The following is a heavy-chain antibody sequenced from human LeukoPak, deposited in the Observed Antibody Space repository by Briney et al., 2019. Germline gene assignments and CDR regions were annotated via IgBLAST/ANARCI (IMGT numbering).Heavy chain of an antibody. D-gene: IGHD7-27*01. Sequence: PGGSLRLSCAASGFTFGSYSMNWVRQAPGKGLEWVSYISSSSSTIYYADSVKGRFTISRDNAKNSLYLQMNSLRAEDTAVYYCARARSGDSWGQGTLVTVSS. CDR2: ISSSSSTI. CDR1: GFTFGSYS. CDR3: ARARSGDS. J-gene: IGHJ4*02. V-gene: IGHV3-48*01.